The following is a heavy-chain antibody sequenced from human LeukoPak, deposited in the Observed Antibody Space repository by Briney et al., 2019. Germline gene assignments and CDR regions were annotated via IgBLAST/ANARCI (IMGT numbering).Heavy chain of an antibody. D-gene: IGHD6-19*01. Sequence: GGSLRLSCAASGFTFSSSAMTWVRQAPGKGLEWVSATSGSGGYTYYADSVKGRFTISRDNSKNTLYLQMNSLRAEDTAVYYCARGSRPNLWLATDYWGQGTLVTVSS. V-gene: IGHV3-23*01. CDR2: TSGSGGYT. CDR3: ARGSRPNLWLATDY. CDR1: GFTFSSSA. J-gene: IGHJ4*02.